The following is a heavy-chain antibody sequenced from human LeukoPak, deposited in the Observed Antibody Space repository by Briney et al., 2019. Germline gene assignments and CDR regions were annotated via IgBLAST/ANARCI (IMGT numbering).Heavy chain of an antibody. V-gene: IGHV1-18*01. D-gene: IGHD3-10*01. CDR1: GYTFTSYG. Sequence: GASVKVSCKASGYTFTSYGISWVRQAPGQGLEWMGWISAYNGNTNYAQKLQGRVTMTTDTSTNTAYMELRSLRSDDTAVYYCARAYGLWFGELLDLWGQGTLVTVSS. CDR3: ARAYGLWFGELLDL. J-gene: IGHJ5*02. CDR2: ISAYNGNT.